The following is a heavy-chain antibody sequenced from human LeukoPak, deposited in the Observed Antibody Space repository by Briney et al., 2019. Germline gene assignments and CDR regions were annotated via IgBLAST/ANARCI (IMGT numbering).Heavy chain of an antibody. V-gene: IGHV4-59*11. CDR3: ARAGAWQIDP. Sequence: SETLSLTCTVSGGFINTHYWSWIRQPPGKGLEWIGHIFYSGSTKYNPSLKSRVTISVDRANNQFSLKLSAVTAADTAVYYCARAGAWQIDPWGQGTLVTVSS. CDR2: IFYSGST. CDR1: GGFINTHY. J-gene: IGHJ5*02. D-gene: IGHD3-10*01.